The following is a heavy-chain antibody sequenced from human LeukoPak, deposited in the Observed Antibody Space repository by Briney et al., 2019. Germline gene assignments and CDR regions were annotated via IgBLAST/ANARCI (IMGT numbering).Heavy chain of an antibody. Sequence: ASVKVSCKASGYTFTSYYMHWVRQAPGQGLEWMGIFNPSGGSTSYAQKFQGRVTMTRDTSTSTVYMELSSLRSEDTAVYYCASGGSPRGYSYGYGEYWGQGTLVTVSS. J-gene: IGHJ4*02. V-gene: IGHV1-46*01. CDR1: GYTFTSYY. CDR3: ASGGSPRGYSYGYGEY. D-gene: IGHD5-18*01. CDR2: FNPSGGST.